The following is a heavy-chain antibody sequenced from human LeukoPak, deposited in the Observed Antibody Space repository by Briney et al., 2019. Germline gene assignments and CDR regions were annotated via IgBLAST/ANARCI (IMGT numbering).Heavy chain of an antibody. J-gene: IGHJ4*02. CDR2: IWYDGSNK. CDR3: ATDRATQYFDY. V-gene: IGHV3-30*02. D-gene: IGHD2-15*01. Sequence: GGALRLSCAASGITFRSYGMHWVRQAPGKGLEWVALIWYDGSNKYYADSVKGRFAISRDNSRNTLFLQMNSLRAEDTAVYSCATDRATQYFDYWGQGTLVSVSS. CDR1: GITFRSYG.